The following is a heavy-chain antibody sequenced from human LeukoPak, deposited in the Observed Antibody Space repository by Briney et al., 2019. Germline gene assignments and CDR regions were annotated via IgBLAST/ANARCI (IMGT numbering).Heavy chain of an antibody. Sequence: HPGGSLRLSCAASGFTVSTYWMHWVRQAPGKGLVWVSRINSDGSSTTYADSVKGRFTISRDNANNTLYLQMNSLRAEDTAVYYCARAPPRFWLVNWGQGTLVTVSS. CDR1: GFTVSTYW. CDR2: INSDGSST. CDR3: ARAPPRFWLVN. J-gene: IGHJ4*02. V-gene: IGHV3-74*03. D-gene: IGHD6-19*01.